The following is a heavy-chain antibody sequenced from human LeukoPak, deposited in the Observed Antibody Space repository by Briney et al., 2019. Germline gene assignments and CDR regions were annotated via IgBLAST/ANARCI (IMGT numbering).Heavy chain of an antibody. D-gene: IGHD3-22*01. CDR2: IRYDGSNK. CDR3: AKDYYDSSGRRTYYFDY. Sequence: GGSLRLSCAASGFTFSSYGMHWVRQAPGKGLEWVAFIRYDGSNKYYADSVKGRFTISRDNSKNTLYLQMNSLRAEDTAVYYCAKDYYDSSGRRTYYFDYWGQGTLVTVSS. V-gene: IGHV3-30*02. J-gene: IGHJ4*02. CDR1: GFTFSSYG.